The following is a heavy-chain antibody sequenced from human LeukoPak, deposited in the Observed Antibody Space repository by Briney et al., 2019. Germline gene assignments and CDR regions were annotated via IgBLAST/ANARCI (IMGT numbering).Heavy chain of an antibody. CDR3: ARGGIRIVGATTDLDY. CDR2: MNPNSGNT. CDR1: GYTFTSYD. J-gene: IGHJ4*02. V-gene: IGHV1-8*01. D-gene: IGHD1-26*01. Sequence: ASVKVSCKASGYTFTSYDINWVRQATGQGLEWMGWMNPNSGNTGYAQKFQGRVTMTRNTSINTAYMELSSLRSEDTAVYYCARGGIRIVGATTDLDYWGQGTLVTVSS.